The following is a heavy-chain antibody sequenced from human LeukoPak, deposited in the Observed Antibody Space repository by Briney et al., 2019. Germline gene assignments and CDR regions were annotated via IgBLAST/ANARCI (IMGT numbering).Heavy chain of an antibody. J-gene: IGHJ3*02. CDR3: ARSEGAALNALDI. D-gene: IGHD1-26*01. CDR1: GYSLTSYW. CDR2: IYPGDSDT. Sequence: GESLKISCKGSGYSLTSYWIGWVRQMPGKGLEWMGIIYPGDSDTRYSPSFQGQVTISADKSISTAYLQWSSLKASDTATYYCARSEGAALNALDIWGQGTMVTVTS. V-gene: IGHV5-51*01.